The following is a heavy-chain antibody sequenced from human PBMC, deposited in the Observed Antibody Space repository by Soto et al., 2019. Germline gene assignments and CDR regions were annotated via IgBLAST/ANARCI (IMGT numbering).Heavy chain of an antibody. CDR1: GFTFSDYA. D-gene: IGHD6-19*01. Sequence: VQLVESGGGVVQPGRSLRLSCAASGFTFSDYAMHWVRQAPGKGLEWVAVVSHDGRNTHYADSVKGRFTISRDSSKNTVSLEMSSLRAEATAVYYGAKGGREWLVRAVFNYWGQGALVTVSS. J-gene: IGHJ4*02. CDR3: AKGGREWLVRAVFNY. CDR2: VSHDGRNT. V-gene: IGHV3-30*18.